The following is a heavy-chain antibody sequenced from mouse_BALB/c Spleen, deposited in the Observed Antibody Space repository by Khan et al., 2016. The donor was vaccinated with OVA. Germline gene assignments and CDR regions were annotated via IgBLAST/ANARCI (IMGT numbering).Heavy chain of an antibody. Sequence: VQLKESGPGLVKPSQSLSLTCTVTGYSITSDYAWNWIRQFPGNKLEWMGHISYSGNTKYNPYLKSRISITRDTSKNQFFLQLNSVKTEDTATYYCARIYGGDFDYWGQGTTLTVSS. V-gene: IGHV3-2*02. CDR3: ARIYGGDFDY. D-gene: IGHD1-1*01. J-gene: IGHJ2*01. CDR2: ISYSGNT. CDR1: GYSITSDYA.